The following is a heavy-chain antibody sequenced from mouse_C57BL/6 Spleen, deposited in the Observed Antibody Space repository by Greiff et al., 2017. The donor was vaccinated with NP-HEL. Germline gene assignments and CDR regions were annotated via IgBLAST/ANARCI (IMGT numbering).Heavy chain of an antibody. D-gene: IGHD1-1*01. J-gene: IGHJ4*01. Sequence: QVQLQQPGAELVMPGASVKLSCKASGYTFTSYWMHWVKQRPGQGLEWIGEIDPSDSYPNYNQKSKGKSTLTVDKSSSTAYMQLSSLTSEDSAVYYCAREGTVVAKDAMDYWGQGTSVTVSS. CDR1: GYTFTSYW. V-gene: IGHV1-69*01. CDR2: IDPSDSYP. CDR3: AREGTVVAKDAMDY.